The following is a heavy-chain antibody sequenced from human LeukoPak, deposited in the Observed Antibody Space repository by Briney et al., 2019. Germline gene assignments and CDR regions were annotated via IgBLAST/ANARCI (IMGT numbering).Heavy chain of an antibody. V-gene: IGHV3-7*01. Sequence: GGSLRLSCAVSGFTFSTYWMSWVRQAPGKGLEWVANIKQDGSEKSYVESVKGRLTISRDNAKNSLYLQMNSLRAEDTAVYYCARDSPLLWFGEHYMDVWGKGTTVTVSS. CDR2: IKQDGSEK. CDR1: GFTFSTYW. D-gene: IGHD3-10*01. CDR3: ARDSPLLWFGEHYMDV. J-gene: IGHJ6*03.